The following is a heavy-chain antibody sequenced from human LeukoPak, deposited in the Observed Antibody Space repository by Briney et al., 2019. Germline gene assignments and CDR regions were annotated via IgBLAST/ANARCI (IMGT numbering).Heavy chain of an antibody. J-gene: IGHJ4*02. V-gene: IGHV1-18*01. CDR3: ARDNGGVWFGELRTHFDY. CDR1: GYTFTSYG. D-gene: IGHD3-10*01. CDR2: ISAYNGNT. Sequence: ASVKVSCKASGYTFTSYGISWVRQAPGQGLEWMGWISAYNGNTNYAQKLQGRVTMTTDTSTSTAYKELRSLRSDDTAVYYCARDNGGVWFGELRTHFDYWGQGTLVTVSS.